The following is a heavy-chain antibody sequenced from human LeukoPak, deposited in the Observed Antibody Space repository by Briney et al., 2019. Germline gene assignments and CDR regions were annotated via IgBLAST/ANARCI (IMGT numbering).Heavy chain of an antibody. J-gene: IGHJ3*02. D-gene: IGHD3-22*01. CDR3: TRRYNYDSSGYYYVRDAFDI. CDR1: GFTFSSYE. V-gene: IGHV3-49*04. CDR2: TRSRAYGGTT. Sequence: PGGSLRLSCAASGFTFSSYEMNWVRQAPGKGLEWVGFTRSRAYGGTTKNAASVKGRFTISRDDSRSIAYLQMNSLRTEDTAVYYCTRRYNYDSSGYYYVRDAFDIWGQGAMVTVSS.